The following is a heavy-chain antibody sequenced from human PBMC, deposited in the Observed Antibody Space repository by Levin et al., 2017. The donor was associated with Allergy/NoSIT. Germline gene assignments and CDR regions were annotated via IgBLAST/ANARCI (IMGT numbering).Heavy chain of an antibody. CDR3: ATSGADFPGILVY. Sequence: GGSLRLSCKPSGYSFSSHGISWVRQAPGQGLEWMGWVSAYNGNTNYGHKFQGRVSMTTDRSTNTAHMELRSLRSDDTAVYYCATSGADFPGILVYWGQGTVVTVSS. CDR1: GYSFSSHG. CDR2: VSAYNGNT. D-gene: IGHD6-13*01. V-gene: IGHV1-18*01. J-gene: IGHJ4*02.